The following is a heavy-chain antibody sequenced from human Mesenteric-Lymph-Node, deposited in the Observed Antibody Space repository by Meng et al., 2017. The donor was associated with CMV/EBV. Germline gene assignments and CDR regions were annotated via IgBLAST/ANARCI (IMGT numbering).Heavy chain of an antibody. V-gene: IGHV4-39*01. CDR1: GGSISSSSYY. CDR2: IYYSGST. CDR3: ARHLRDTYYYGISV. Sequence: SETLSLTCTVSGGSISSSSYYWGWIRQPPGKGLEWIGSIYYSGSTYYHPSLKSRVTISADTSKNHFSLKLSSVTAADTAVYYCARHLRDTYYYGISVWGQGTTVTVSS. D-gene: IGHD5-18*01. J-gene: IGHJ6*02.